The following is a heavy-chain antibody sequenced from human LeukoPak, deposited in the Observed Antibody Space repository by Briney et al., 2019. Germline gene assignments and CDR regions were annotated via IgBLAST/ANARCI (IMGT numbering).Heavy chain of an antibody. J-gene: IGHJ6*02. Sequence: ASVKVSCKASGYTFTSYAFSWVRQAPGQGLEGMGGISAYNGVTNYAQKLQGRVTMTTDRSTSTAYMELRSLRSDDTAVYYCARLYSSGWPLECMDVWGQGTTVTVSS. CDR3: ARLYSSGWPLECMDV. CDR1: GYTFTSYA. CDR2: ISAYNGVT. V-gene: IGHV1-18*01. D-gene: IGHD6-19*01.